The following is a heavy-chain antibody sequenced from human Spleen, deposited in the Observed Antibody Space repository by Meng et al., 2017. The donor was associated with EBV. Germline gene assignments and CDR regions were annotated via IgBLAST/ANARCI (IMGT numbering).Heavy chain of an antibody. CDR1: GDTFTAYY. Sequence: QVHLGLSGAEVKKPGASVKVSCKASGDTFTAYYLHWVRQAPGQGLQWTEWISPNSGGTNYAQKFQGWVTMTRDTSKNQFSLKLTSVTAADTAIFYCARIPGRLLNWIDPWGPGTLVTVSS. CDR2: ISPNSGGT. V-gene: IGHV1-2*04. CDR3: ARIPGRLLNWIDP. J-gene: IGHJ5*02. D-gene: IGHD4/OR15-4a*01.